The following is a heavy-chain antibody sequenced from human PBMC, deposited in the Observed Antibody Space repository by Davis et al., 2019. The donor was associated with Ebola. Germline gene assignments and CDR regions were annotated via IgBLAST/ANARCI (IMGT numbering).Heavy chain of an antibody. CDR1: GFTFTRYG. Sequence: AASVKVSCKASGFTFTRYGIHWVRQAPGQRLEWMGWINAGNGSTRATQKFQARVTISRDTSASTAYMELNSLSSGDTAVYYCARGPGIWGQGTLVTVSS. V-gene: IGHV1-3*01. CDR3: ARGPGI. CDR2: INAGNGST. D-gene: IGHD1-26*01. J-gene: IGHJ4*02.